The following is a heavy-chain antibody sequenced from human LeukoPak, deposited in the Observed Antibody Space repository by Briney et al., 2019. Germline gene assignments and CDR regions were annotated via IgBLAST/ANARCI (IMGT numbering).Heavy chain of an antibody. CDR3: ARDSSYGAYDY. Sequence: GGSLRLSCAASGFTFSSYAMHWVRQAPGKGLEGVAVISYDGSNKYYADSVKGRFTISRDNSKNTLYLQMNSLRAEDTAVYYCARDSSYGAYDYWGQGTLVTVSS. CDR2: ISYDGSNK. CDR1: GFTFSSYA. V-gene: IGHV3-30*04. D-gene: IGHD4-17*01. J-gene: IGHJ4*02.